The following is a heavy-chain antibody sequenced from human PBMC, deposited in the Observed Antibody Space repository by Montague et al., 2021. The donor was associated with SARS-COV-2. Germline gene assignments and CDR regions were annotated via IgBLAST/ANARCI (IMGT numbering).Heavy chain of an antibody. CDR1: GGSISSGGYY. CDR3: ARVQGITMIVVVIGAFDI. Sequence: TLSLTCTVSGGSISSGGYYWSWIRQHPGKGLEWIGYIYYSGSTYYXPCLKSRVTISVDTSKNQFSLKLSSVTAADTAVYYCARVQGITMIVVVIGAFDIWGQGTMVTVSS. CDR2: IYYSGST. V-gene: IGHV4-31*03. J-gene: IGHJ3*02. D-gene: IGHD3-22*01.